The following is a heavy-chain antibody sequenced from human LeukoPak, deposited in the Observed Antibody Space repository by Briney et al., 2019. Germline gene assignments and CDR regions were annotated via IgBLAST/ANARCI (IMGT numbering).Heavy chain of an antibody. J-gene: IGHJ4*02. CDR2: IHPSGAL. Sequence: KASETLSLTCTVSGASFSSGDQYWNWIRQRPGEGLEWIGSIHPSGALYNNPSLESRVTISIDTSKNQFSLNLNSVTAADTAVYFCSRGLDSRKLGYWGLGTLVTVSS. D-gene: IGHD3-22*01. CDR3: SRGLDSRKLGY. V-gene: IGHV4-31*03. CDR1: GASFSSGDQY.